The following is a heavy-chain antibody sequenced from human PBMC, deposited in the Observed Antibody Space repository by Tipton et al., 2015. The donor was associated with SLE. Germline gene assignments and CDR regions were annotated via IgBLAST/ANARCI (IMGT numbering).Heavy chain of an antibody. V-gene: IGHV4-34*01. CDR2: INHSGST. D-gene: IGHD1-1*01. J-gene: IGHJ6*03. Sequence: TLSLTCAVYGGSFSGYYWNWIRQPPGKVLEWIGEINHSGSTNYNPSLKSRVTISVDTSKNQFSLKLSSVTAADTAVYYCARVPGLERTYFYYYYMDVRGKGTTVTVPS. CDR1: GGSFSGYY. CDR3: ARVPGLERTYFYYYYMDV.